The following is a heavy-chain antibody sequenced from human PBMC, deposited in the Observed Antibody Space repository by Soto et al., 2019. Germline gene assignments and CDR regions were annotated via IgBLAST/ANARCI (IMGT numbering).Heavy chain of an antibody. CDR2: IYPGDSDT. CDR1: GYSFTSYW. D-gene: IGHD6-13*01. Sequence: LKISCKGSGYSFTSYWIGWVRQMPGKGLEWMGIIYPGDSDTRYSPSFQGQVTISADKSISTAYLQWSSLKASDTAMYYCARQSPLAAAGIDYWGQGTLVTVPA. J-gene: IGHJ4*02. CDR3: ARQSPLAAAGIDY. V-gene: IGHV5-51*01.